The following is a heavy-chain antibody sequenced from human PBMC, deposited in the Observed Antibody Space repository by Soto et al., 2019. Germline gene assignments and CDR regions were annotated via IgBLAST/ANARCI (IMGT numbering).Heavy chain of an antibody. D-gene: IGHD6-19*01. J-gene: IGHJ2*01. CDR1: GFTFSDYY. CDR2: ISSSSSYT. Sequence: QVQLVESGGGLVKPGGSLRLSCAASGFTFSDYYMSWIRQAPGKGLEWVSYISSSSSYTKYADSVKGRFTISRDNAKNALYLQMNSLRAEDTAVYYCAREMSGWYDGYFDLWVRGTLVTVSS. CDR3: AREMSGWYDGYFDL. V-gene: IGHV3-11*06.